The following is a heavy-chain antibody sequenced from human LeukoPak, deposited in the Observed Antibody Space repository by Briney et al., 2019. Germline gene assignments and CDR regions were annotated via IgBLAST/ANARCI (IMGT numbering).Heavy chain of an antibody. Sequence: GGSLRLSCAASGFIFSSYAMSWVRQAPGKGLEWVSYGGSGGSTYYADSVKGRFTVSRDNAKNSLYLQMNSLRAEDAALYYCAKGAPRGYSSGWYTVFDYWGQGTLVTVSS. J-gene: IGHJ4*02. D-gene: IGHD6-19*01. CDR1: GFIFSSYA. CDR3: AKGAPRGYSSGWYTVFDY. V-gene: IGHV3-23*01. CDR2: GGSGGST.